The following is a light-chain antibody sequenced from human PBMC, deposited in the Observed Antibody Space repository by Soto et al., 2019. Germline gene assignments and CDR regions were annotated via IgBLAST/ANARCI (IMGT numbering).Light chain of an antibody. Sequence: DIQMTQSPSSLSASVGDRVTITCRASQRITTFLNWYQHKPGIPPKVLIYAAYTLRREVPSRFTCSGSGTDFTLTISSLQPDDFATYYCHQTYSAPWTFGQGTNVEIQ. CDR2: AAY. CDR3: HQTYSAPWT. J-gene: IGKJ1*01. CDR1: QRITTF. V-gene: IGKV1-39*01.